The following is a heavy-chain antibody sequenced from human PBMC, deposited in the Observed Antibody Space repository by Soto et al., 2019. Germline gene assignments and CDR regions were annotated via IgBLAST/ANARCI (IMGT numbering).Heavy chain of an antibody. CDR1: GGSVSSGSYY. CDR2: IYYSGST. D-gene: IGHD3-10*01. V-gene: IGHV4-61*01. J-gene: IGHJ2*01. CDR3: ARVGYYYGSGSYGANWYFDL. Sequence: QVQLQESGPGLVKPSETLSLTCTVSGGSVSSGSYYWSWIRQPPGKGLEWIGYIYYSGSTNYNPSLKSRVTISVDTSKNRFSLKLSSVTAADTAVYYCARVGYYYGSGSYGANWYFDLWGRGTLVTVSS.